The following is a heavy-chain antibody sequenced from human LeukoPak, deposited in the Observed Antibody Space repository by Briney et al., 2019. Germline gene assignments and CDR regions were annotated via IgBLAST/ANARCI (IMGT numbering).Heavy chain of an antibody. V-gene: IGHV3-48*03. J-gene: IGHJ5*02. CDR3: ARGDPHADL. CDR1: GFDLSTYE. CDR2: ITISGHTK. Sequence: GGSLRLSRAASGFDLSTYEMNWVRQAPGKGLEWIADITISGHTKNYADSVKGRFTISRDNARTSLYLQMNSLRVEDTGVYYCARGDPHADLWGQGTLVTVSS.